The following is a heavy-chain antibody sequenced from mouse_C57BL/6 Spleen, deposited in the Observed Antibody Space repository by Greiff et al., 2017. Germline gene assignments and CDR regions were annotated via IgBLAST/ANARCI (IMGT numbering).Heavy chain of an antibody. CDR2: IDPSDSET. J-gene: IGHJ2*01. CDR3: ARDPSGYLYYFDY. CDR1: GYTFTSYW. Sequence: VQLQQPGAELVRPGSSVKLSCKASGYTFTSYWMHWVKQRPIQGLEWIGNIDPSDSETHYNQKFKDKATLTVDKSSSTAYMQLSSLTSEDSAVYYCARDPSGYLYYFDYWGQGTTLTVSS. D-gene: IGHD3-2*02. V-gene: IGHV1-52*01.